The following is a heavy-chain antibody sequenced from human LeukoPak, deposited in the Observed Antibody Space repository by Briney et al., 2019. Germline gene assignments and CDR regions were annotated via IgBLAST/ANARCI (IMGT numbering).Heavy chain of an antibody. J-gene: IGHJ4*02. CDR3: ARERYFDY. CDR2: ISGGGRST. V-gene: IGHV3-23*01. CDR1: GFTFSTCA. Sequence: GGSLRLSCAASGFTFSTCAMSWVRQAPGKGLEWVSTISGGGRSTDYADSVKGQFTISRDNSKNTLYLQMNSLRAEDTAVYYCARERYFDYWGQGTLVTVSS.